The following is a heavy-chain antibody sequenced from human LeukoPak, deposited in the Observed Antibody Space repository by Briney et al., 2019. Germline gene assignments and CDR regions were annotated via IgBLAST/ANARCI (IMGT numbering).Heavy chain of an antibody. CDR3: ARDSAGNDY. D-gene: IGHD6-13*01. CDR2: IKQDGSEK. Sequence: GGSLRLSCAASGFTFSTYWMSWVRQAPGKGLEWVANIKQDGSEKYYVDSVKGRFTISRDNAKNSLYLQINSLRAEDTAMYYCARDSAGNDYWGQGTLVTVSS. V-gene: IGHV3-7*01. CDR1: GFTFSTYW. J-gene: IGHJ4*02.